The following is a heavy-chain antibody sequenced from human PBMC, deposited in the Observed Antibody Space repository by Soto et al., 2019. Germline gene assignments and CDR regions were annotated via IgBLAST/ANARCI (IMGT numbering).Heavy chain of an antibody. CDR3: ASNNDYGDSYYYGMDV. V-gene: IGHV3-30*03. CDR1: GFTFSSYG. CDR2: ISYDGSNK. J-gene: IGHJ6*02. D-gene: IGHD4-17*01. Sequence: GGSLRLSCAASGFTFSSYGMHWVRQAPGKGLEWVAVISYDGSNKYYADPVKGRFTISRDNSKNTLYLQMNSLRAEDTAVYYCASNNDYGDSYYYGMDVWGQGTTVTVSS.